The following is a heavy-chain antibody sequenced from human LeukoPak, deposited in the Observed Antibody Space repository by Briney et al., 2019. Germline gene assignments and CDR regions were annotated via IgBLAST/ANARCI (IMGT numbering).Heavy chain of an antibody. Sequence: PGGSLRLSCAASGFTFSSYAMHWVRQAPGKGLEWVAVISYDGSNKYYADSVKGRFTISRDNSKNTLYLQMNSLRAEDTAVYYCARGGSGWYWFDPWGQGTLVTVSS. CDR1: GFTFSSYA. J-gene: IGHJ5*02. V-gene: IGHV3-30*04. D-gene: IGHD6-19*01. CDR3: ARGGSGWYWFDP. CDR2: ISYDGSNK.